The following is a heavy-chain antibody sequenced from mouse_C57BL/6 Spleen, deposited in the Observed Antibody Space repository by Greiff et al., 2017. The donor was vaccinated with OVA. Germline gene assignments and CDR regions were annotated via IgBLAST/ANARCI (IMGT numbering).Heavy chain of an antibody. CDR2: FYPGSGSI. V-gene: IGHV1-62-2*01. J-gene: IGHJ3*01. CDR3: ARHEEDYYGSSPWLAY. CDR1: GYTFTEYT. D-gene: IGHD1-1*01. Sequence: QVQLQQSGAELVKPGASVKLSCKASGYTFTEYTIHWVKQRSGQGLEWIGWFYPGSGSIKYNEKFKDKATLTADKSSSTVYMELSRLTSEDSAVYCGARHEEDYYGSSPWLAYWGQGTLVTVSA.